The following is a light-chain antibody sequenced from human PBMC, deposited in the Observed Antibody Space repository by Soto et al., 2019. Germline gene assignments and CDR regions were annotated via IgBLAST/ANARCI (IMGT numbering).Light chain of an antibody. J-gene: IGKJ5*01. V-gene: IGKV1-9*01. Sequence: DIQLTQSPSFRSASVGDRVTITGRDSQGISSYLAWYQQKPGKAPKLLIYAASTLQSGVPSRFSGSGSGTEFTLTISSLQPEDFATYYCQHLDSYSTFGQGTRLEIK. CDR1: QGISSY. CDR2: AAS. CDR3: QHLDSYST.